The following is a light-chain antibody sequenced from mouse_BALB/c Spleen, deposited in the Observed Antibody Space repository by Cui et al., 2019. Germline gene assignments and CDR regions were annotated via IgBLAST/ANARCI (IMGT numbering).Light chain of an antibody. J-gene: IGKJ5*01. V-gene: IGKV4-59*01. CDR1: SSVSY. CDR2: DTS. CDR3: QQWSSNPPMLT. Sequence: QIVLTQSLAIMSASPGEKVTMTCSASSSVSYMHWYQQKSGTSPKRWIYDTSKLASGVPARFSGSGSGTSYSLTISSMEAEDAATYYCQQWSSNPPMLTFGAGTKLELK.